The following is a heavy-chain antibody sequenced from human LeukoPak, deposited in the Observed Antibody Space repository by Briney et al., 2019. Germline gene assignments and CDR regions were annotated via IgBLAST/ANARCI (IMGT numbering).Heavy chain of an antibody. D-gene: IGHD3-10*01. CDR2: FDPEDGET. CDR1: GYTLTELS. V-gene: IGHV1-24*01. J-gene: IGHJ4*02. Sequence: GASVRVSCKVSGYTLTELSMHWVRQAPGKGLEWMGGFDPEDGETIYAQKFQGRVTMTEDTSTDTAYMELSSLRSEDTAVYYCARDLGSGSYYPSEPDYWGQGTLVTVSS. CDR3: ARDLGSGSYYPSEPDY.